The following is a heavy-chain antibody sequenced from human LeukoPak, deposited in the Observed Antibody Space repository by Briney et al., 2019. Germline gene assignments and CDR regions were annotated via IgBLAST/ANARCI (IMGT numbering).Heavy chain of an antibody. D-gene: IGHD3-10*01. Sequence: ASVKVSCKASGYTFTGYYIHWVRQAPGQGLEWMGWIYPHSGGTDYAQKFQGRVTMTRDTSISTAYMELSRLRSDDTAVYYCAKTRVGIRGVYPTGAFDIWGQGTMVTVSS. CDR1: GYTFTGYY. CDR2: IYPHSGGT. J-gene: IGHJ3*02. CDR3: AKTRVGIRGVYPTGAFDI. V-gene: IGHV1-2*02.